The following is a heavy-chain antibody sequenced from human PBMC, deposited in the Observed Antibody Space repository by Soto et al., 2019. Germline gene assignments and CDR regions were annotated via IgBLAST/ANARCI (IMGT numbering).Heavy chain of an antibody. Sequence: ASVEVSCKASGFTFTISAVQWVRQARGQRLEWIGWIVVGSGNTNYAQKFQERVTITRDMSTSTAYMELSSLRSEDTAVYYCAAGWLRLLEWFPQPYYGIDVWGQGTTVTVSS. D-gene: IGHD3-3*01. CDR3: AAGWLRLLEWFPQPYYGIDV. CDR2: IVVGSGNT. CDR1: GFTFTISA. J-gene: IGHJ6*02. V-gene: IGHV1-58*01.